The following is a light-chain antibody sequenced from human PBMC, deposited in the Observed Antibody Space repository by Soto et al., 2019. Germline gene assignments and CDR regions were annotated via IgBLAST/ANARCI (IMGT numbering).Light chain of an antibody. Sequence: QSVLTQPASVSGSPGQSITISCTGTSSDVGGYNYVSWYQQHPGKAPKLMIYEVSNRPSGVSNRFSGSKSGNTASLTISGLQAEDEADYYRSSYTSSFTVVFGGGTKVTVL. J-gene: IGLJ2*01. CDR2: EVS. CDR1: SSDVGGYNY. CDR3: SSYTSSFTVV. V-gene: IGLV2-14*01.